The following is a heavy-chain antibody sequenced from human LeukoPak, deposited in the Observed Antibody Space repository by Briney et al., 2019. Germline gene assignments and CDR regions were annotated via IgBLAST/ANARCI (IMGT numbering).Heavy chain of an antibody. J-gene: IGHJ5*02. CDR1: GYTFTSYG. D-gene: IGHD6-13*01. V-gene: IGHV1-18*01. CDR3: ARGPEQQLVRRNWFDP. CDR2: ISAYNGNT. Sequence: ASVKVSCKASGYTFTSYGISWVRHAPGQGLEWMGWISAYNGNTNYAQKLQGTVTMTTDTSTSTAYMELRSLRSDDTAVYYCARGPEQQLVRRNWFDPWGQGTLVTVSS.